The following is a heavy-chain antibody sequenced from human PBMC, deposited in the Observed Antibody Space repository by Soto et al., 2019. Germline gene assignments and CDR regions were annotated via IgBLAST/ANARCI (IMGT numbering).Heavy chain of an antibody. Sequence: QITLMESGPTLVKPTQTLTLTCTFSGFSLSTSGVGVGWIRQPPGKALEWLALIFWDDDKRYSPSMKSRLTITKDTSKNQVVLTMTNMDPVDTATYSCAHSLYDYVWGTNWFDPWGQGTLVTVSS. J-gene: IGHJ5*02. CDR3: AHSLYDYVWGTNWFDP. D-gene: IGHD3-16*01. CDR2: IFWDDDK. CDR1: GFSLSTSGVG. V-gene: IGHV2-5*02.